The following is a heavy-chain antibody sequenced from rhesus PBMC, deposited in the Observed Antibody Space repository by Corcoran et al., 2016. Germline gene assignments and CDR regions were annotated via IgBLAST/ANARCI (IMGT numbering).Heavy chain of an antibody. CDR3: ASPFTIFGLANYFDY. Sequence: QVQLQESGPGLVKPSETLSLTCAVSGGSFSTYWWSWIRQPPGKGLAWIGEINGNSGSTNYNPSLKSRVTISKDASKNQFSLKLNSVTAADTAVYYCASPFTIFGLANYFDYWGQGVLVTVSS. CDR2: INGNSGST. J-gene: IGHJ4*01. D-gene: IGHD3-3*01. V-gene: IGHV4-80*01. CDR1: GGSFSTYW.